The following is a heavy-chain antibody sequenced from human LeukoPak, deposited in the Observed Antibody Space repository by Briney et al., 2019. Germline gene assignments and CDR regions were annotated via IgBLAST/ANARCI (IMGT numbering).Heavy chain of an antibody. CDR3: ARDRVVVVPAVHYYYMDV. Sequence: PGGSLRLSCAASGFTFSSYEMNWARQAPGKGLEWVSYISSSGSTIYYADSVKGRFTISRDNAKNSLYLQMNSLRAEDTAVYYCARDRVVVVPAVHYYYMDVWGKGTTVTVSS. CDR1: GFTFSSYE. J-gene: IGHJ6*03. V-gene: IGHV3-48*03. CDR2: ISSSGSTI. D-gene: IGHD2-2*01.